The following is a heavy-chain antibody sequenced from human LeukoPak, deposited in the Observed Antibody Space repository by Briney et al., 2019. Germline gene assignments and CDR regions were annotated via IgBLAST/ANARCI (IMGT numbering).Heavy chain of an antibody. CDR1: GASISSYY. Sequence: PSETLSLTCTVSGASISSYYWSWIRQPPGKGLEWIGYIYYSGSTNYNPSLKSRVTLSVDTSKNQFSLKLSSVTAADTAVYYCARDAGHQLSRRNYYAMDVWGQGTTVTVSS. D-gene: IGHD1-1*01. CDR3: ARDAGHQLSRRNYYAMDV. CDR2: IYYSGST. J-gene: IGHJ6*02. V-gene: IGHV4-59*12.